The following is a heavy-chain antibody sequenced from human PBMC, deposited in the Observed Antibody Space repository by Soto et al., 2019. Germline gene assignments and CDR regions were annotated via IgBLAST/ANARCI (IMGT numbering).Heavy chain of an antibody. Sequence: QVQLVQSGAEMKKPGSSVKVSCQASGDIFDSLTINWVRQAPGQGVEWMGRIIPVLDMANYAQKFQGRVTSMADQSTSTVYMELSSLTSADTAVYYCARELGGYDYLYYYYYMDVWGEGTTVTVSS. CDR1: GDIFDSLT. J-gene: IGHJ6*03. D-gene: IGHD5-12*01. CDR3: ARELGGYDYLYYYYYMDV. CDR2: IIPVLDMA. V-gene: IGHV1-69*08.